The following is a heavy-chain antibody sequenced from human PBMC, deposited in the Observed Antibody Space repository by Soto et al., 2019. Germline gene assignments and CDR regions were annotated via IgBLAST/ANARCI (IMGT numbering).Heavy chain of an antibody. CDR1: GFIFSNYA. V-gene: IGHV3-23*01. Sequence: EVQLLESGGGLAQPGGSLRLSCAASGFIFSNYAMSWVRQAPGRGLEWVSTIRRSSGTTYYSDSVKGRFTISRDDSKDTLYLQMNTLRVEDTAVYYCAKGGTGSIDWFDPWGQGNLVTVSS. J-gene: IGHJ5*02. CDR3: AKGGTGSIDWFDP. D-gene: IGHD1-1*01. CDR2: IRRSSGTT.